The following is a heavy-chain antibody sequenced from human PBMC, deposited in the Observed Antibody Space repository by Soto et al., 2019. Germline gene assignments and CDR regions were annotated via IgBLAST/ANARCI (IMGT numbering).Heavy chain of an antibody. CDR2: MFSDGNT. D-gene: IGHD3-10*01. J-gene: IGHJ4*02. Sequence: EVHLVGSGGGLVQPGGSLRLSCAASGYSVSYRYMSWVRQAPGKGLEWVSVMFSDGNTFYADSVRGRFTISRDNSKNTVYLQMNSLRVEDTAVYYCTTPSGGYWGQGTLVAVSS. CDR3: TTPSGGY. CDR1: GYSVSYRY. V-gene: IGHV3-66*01.